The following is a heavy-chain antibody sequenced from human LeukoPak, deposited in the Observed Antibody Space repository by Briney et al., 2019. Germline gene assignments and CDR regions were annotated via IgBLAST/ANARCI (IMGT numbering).Heavy chain of an antibody. CDR3: ARHTVVTPEAFDI. J-gene: IGHJ3*02. CDR1: GGTFSSYA. V-gene: IGHV1-69*05. CDR2: IIPIFGTA. D-gene: IGHD4-23*01. Sequence: ASVKVSRKASGGTFSSYAISWVRQAPGQGLEWMGGIIPIFGTANYAQKFQGRVTITTDESTSTAYMELSSLRSEDTAVYYCARHTVVTPEAFDIWGQGTMVTVSS.